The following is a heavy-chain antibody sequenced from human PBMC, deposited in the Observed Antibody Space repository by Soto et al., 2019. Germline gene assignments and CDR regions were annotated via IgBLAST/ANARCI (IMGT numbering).Heavy chain of an antibody. CDR1: GFTFSSYS. V-gene: IGHV3-48*02. CDR3: ASPIAVAGEDYFYY. D-gene: IGHD6-19*01. J-gene: IGHJ4*02. CDR2: ISSSSSTI. Sequence: EVQLVESGGGLVQPGGSLRLSCAASGFTFSSYSMNWVRQAPGKGLEWVSYISSSSSTIYYADSVKGRFTISRDNAKNSLGLHMNSLRDEETAVYYCASPIAVAGEDYFYYWGQGTLVTVSS.